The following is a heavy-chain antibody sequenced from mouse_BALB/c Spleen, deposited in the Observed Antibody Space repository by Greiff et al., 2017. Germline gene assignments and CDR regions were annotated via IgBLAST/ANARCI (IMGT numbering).Heavy chain of an antibody. J-gene: IGHJ2*01. CDR1: GFTFTDYY. V-gene: IGHV7-3*02. CDR2: IRNKANGYTT. CDR3: AGKEDGGNYFDY. Sequence: EVQLVESGGGLVQPGGSLRLSCATSGFTFTDYYMSWVRQPPGKALEWLGFIRNKANGYTTEYSASVKGRFTISRDNSQSILYLQMNTLRAEDSATYYCAGKEDGGNYFDYWGQGTTLTVSS. D-gene: IGHD2-3*01.